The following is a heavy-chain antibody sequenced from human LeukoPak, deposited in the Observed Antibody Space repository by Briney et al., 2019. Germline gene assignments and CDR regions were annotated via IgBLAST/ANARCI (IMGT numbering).Heavy chain of an antibody. CDR2: ISHVGSP. V-gene: IGHV4-34*01. CDR3: ARGNRRLAYYGSGSRLPFDS. Sequence: SETLSLTCIVHGGTFSGNFWSWIRQSSERGLEWIGEISHVGSPIYNPSLKSRVTILVDTSNNHFSLDLSSVTAADTAMYYCARGNRRLAYYGSGSRLPFDSWGQGILVSVSS. D-gene: IGHD3-10*01. J-gene: IGHJ4*02. CDR1: GGTFSGNF.